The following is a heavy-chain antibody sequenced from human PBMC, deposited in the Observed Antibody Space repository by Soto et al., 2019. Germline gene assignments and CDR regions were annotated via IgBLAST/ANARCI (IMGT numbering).Heavy chain of an antibody. CDR1: GFTFSSYG. J-gene: IGHJ4*02. CDR3: AKDRDGFDY. Sequence: QVQLVESGGGVVQPGRSLRLSCAASGFTFSSYGMHWVRQAPGKGLELVAVISYDGSKKYYADSVKGRFTISRDNSKNTLYLQMNSLSAEDTAVYYCAKDRDGFDYWGQGTLVTVSS. V-gene: IGHV3-30*18. CDR2: ISYDGSKK.